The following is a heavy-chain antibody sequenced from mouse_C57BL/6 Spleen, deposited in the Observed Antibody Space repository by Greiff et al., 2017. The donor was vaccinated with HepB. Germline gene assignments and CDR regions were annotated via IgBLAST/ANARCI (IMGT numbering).Heavy chain of an antibody. V-gene: IGHV3-1*01. CDR3: ARIYYDYDGGYFDY. D-gene: IGHD2-4*01. Sequence: EVMLVESGPGMVKPSQSLSLTCTVTGYSITSGYDWHWIRHFPGNKLEWMGYISYSGSTNYNPSLKSRISITHDTSKNHFFLKLNSVTTEDTATYYCARIYYDYDGGYFDYWGQGTTLTVSS. CDR1: GYSITSGYD. CDR2: ISYSGST. J-gene: IGHJ2*01.